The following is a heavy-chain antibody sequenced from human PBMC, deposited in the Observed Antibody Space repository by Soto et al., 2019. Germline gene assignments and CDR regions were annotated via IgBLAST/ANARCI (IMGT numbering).Heavy chain of an antibody. CDR1: GFTFSSYA. D-gene: IGHD6-13*01. J-gene: IGHJ6*02. CDR2: IRGSGGST. Sequence: EVQLLESGGGLVQPGGSLRLSCAASGFTFSSYAMSWVRQAPGKGLEWVSAIRGSGGSTYYADSVKGRFTISRDNSKNTLYLQMNSLRAEDTAVYYCANRKARIAPTRGYYYGMEVWGQGTTVTVSS. CDR3: ANRKARIAPTRGYYYGMEV. V-gene: IGHV3-23*01.